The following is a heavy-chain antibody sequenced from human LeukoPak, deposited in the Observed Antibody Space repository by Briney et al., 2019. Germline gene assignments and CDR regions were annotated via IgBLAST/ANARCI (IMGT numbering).Heavy chain of an antibody. V-gene: IGHV1-8*01. J-gene: IGHJ3*02. Sequence: ASVEVSCKASGYTFTNYDINWVRQATGQGLEWMGWVNPNSGYTVYAQKFQGRVTMTRSTSINTAYLELGSLRSEDTALYYCARGNRLYSSSWSSLPYDIWGQGTMVTVSS. CDR3: ARGNRLYSSSWSSLPYDI. CDR2: VNPNSGYT. CDR1: GYTFTNYD. D-gene: IGHD6-13*01.